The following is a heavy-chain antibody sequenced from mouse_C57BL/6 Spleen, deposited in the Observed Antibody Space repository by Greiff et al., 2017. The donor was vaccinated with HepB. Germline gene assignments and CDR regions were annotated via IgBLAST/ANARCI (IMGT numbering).Heavy chain of an antibody. Sequence: QFQLQQPGAELVKPGASVKLSCKASGYTFTSYWMHWVKQRPGQGLEWIGMIHPNSGSTNYNEKFKSKATLTVDKSSSTAYMQLSSLTSEDSAVYYCARRGDGYWAWFAYWGQGTLVTVSA. J-gene: IGHJ3*01. V-gene: IGHV1-64*01. CDR3: ARRGDGYWAWFAY. CDR2: IHPNSGST. D-gene: IGHD2-3*01. CDR1: GYTFTSYW.